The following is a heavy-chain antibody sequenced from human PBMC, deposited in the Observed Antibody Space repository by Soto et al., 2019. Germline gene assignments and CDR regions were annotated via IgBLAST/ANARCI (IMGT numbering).Heavy chain of an antibody. Sequence: EMQLVQSGGGLVKPGGSLRLSCVASRFNFSAAWLNWIRQAPGKGLEWVGRIKPKSEGETADYTAPVRGRVTISRDDSQNTLHLQMDSLKTEDTAVYYCAAVPYSCGPTWGLGVLVTVSS. D-gene: IGHD6-19*01. CDR2: IKPKSEGETA. V-gene: IGHV3-15*07. CDR3: AAVPYSCGPT. J-gene: IGHJ4*02. CDR1: RFNFSAAW.